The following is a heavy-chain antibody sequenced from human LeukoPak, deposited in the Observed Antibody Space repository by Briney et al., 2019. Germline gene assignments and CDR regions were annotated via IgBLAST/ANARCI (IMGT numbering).Heavy chain of an antibody. Sequence: GGSLRLSCAASGFTFSSYSMNWVRQAPGKGLEWVSSISSSSSYIYYADSVKGRFTISRDNAKNSLYLQMNSLRAEDTAVYYCARDPSALYYDFWSGYNYYYYYYMDVWGKGTTVTVSS. CDR2: ISSSSSYI. D-gene: IGHD3-3*01. V-gene: IGHV3-21*01. CDR1: GFTFSSYS. CDR3: ARDPSALYYDFWSGYNYYYYYYMDV. J-gene: IGHJ6*03.